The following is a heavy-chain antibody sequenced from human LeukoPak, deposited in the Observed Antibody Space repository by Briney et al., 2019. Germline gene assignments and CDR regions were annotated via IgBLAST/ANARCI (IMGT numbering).Heavy chain of an antibody. CDR3: TRSLPIAGAPYYFDY. CDR1: GFTFSGSA. V-gene: IGHV3-73*01. D-gene: IGHD1-26*01. J-gene: IGHJ4*02. CDR2: IRSKANSYAT. Sequence: GGSLRLSCAASGFTFSGSAMHWVRRASGKGLEWVGRIRSKANSYATAYAASVKGRFTISRDDSKNTAYLQMNSLKTEDTAVYYCTRSLPIAGAPYYFDYWGQGTLVTVSS.